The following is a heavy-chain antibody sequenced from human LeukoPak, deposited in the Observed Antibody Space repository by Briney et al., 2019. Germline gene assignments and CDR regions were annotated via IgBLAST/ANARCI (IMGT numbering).Heavy chain of an antibody. D-gene: IGHD4-23*01. CDR3: ARHPGGNPVPRFDY. CDR1: DSLSNYF. CDR2: VHESGST. V-gene: IGHV4-59*08. J-gene: IGHJ4*02. Sequence: PSETLSLTCTVSDSLSNYFWSWIRQSSGKGLEWIGYVHESGSTNYNPSLKSRVTISVDTSKNQFSLKVRSVTAADMAVYYCARHPGGNPVPRFDYWGQGILVTVSS.